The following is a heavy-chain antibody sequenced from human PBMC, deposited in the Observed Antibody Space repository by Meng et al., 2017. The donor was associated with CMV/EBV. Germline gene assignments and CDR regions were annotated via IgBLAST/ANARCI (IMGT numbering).Heavy chain of an antibody. V-gene: IGHV4-4*07. Sequence: VRLQEAGLRLVRPARTRPVSATGAGGSPSSYSSSWLRQPAGKGLEWIGRIYTSGSTNYNPSLKSRVTMSVDTSKNQFSLKLSSVTAADTAVYYCARGGLYYYDSSGHFDYWGQGTLVTVSS. CDR1: GGSPSSYS. CDR3: ARGGLYYYDSSGHFDY. D-gene: IGHD3-22*01. CDR2: IYTSGST. J-gene: IGHJ4*02.